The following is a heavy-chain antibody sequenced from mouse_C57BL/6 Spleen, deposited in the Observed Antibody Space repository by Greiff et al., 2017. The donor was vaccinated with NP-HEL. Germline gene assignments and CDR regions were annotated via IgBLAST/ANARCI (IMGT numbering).Heavy chain of an antibody. D-gene: IGHD1-1*01. J-gene: IGHJ2*01. Sequence: QVQLQQPGAELVKPGASVKMSCKASGYTFTSYWITWVKQRPGQGLEWIGDIYPGSGSTNYNEKFKSKATLTVDTSASTAYMQLSSLTSEDSAVYYCARWVTTVVDPYFDYWGQGTTLTVSS. CDR2: IYPGSGST. V-gene: IGHV1-55*01. CDR3: ARWVTTVVDPYFDY. CDR1: GYTFTSYW.